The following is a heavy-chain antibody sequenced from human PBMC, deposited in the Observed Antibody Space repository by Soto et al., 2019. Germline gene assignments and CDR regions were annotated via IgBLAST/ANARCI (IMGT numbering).Heavy chain of an antibody. D-gene: IGHD6-13*01. V-gene: IGHV4-34*01. CDR1: GGSFSGYY. J-gene: IGHJ6*02. Sequence: QVQLQQWGAGLLKPSETLSLTCAVYGGSFSGYYWSWIRQPPGKGLEWIGEINHSGSTNYNPSLKSRVTISVDTSKNQFSLKLSSVTAAATAVYYCARARADYYYGMDVWGQGTTVTVSS. CDR2: INHSGST. CDR3: ARARADYYYGMDV.